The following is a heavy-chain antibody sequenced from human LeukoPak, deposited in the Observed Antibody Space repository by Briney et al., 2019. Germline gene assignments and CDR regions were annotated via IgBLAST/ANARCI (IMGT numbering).Heavy chain of an antibody. CDR3: ARKFDV. CDR1: GFTFSSYN. V-gene: IGHV3-21*01. Sequence: GGFLRLSCAASGFTFSSYNMNWVRLAPGKGLEWVSFIANTGTYMDYADAVKGRFTISRDNAKNSLYLQMNSLRAEDTAIYYCARKFDVWGQGTLVTVSS. J-gene: IGHJ4*02. CDR2: IANTGTYM.